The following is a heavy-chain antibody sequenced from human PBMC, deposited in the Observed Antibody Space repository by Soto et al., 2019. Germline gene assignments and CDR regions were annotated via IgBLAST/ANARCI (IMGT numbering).Heavy chain of an antibody. CDR2: INAGNGNT. J-gene: IGHJ4*02. CDR1: GYTFTSYA. V-gene: IGHV1-3*01. CDR3: ARGEHSSGWRLDY. D-gene: IGHD6-19*01. Sequence: QVQLVQSGAEVKKPGASVKVSCKASGYTFTSYAMHWVRQAPGQRLEWMGWINAGNGNTKYSQKFQGRVTITRDTSASTAYMELSSLRSEDTAVYYCARGEHSSGWRLDYWGQGTLVTVSS.